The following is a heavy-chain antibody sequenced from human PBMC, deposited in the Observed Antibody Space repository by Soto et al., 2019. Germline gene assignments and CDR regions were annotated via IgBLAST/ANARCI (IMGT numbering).Heavy chain of an antibody. CDR3: AKVAPSISILWGFDR. D-gene: IGHD2-21*01. CDR1: GFTFSNYG. Sequence: QLVESGGDVVQPGRSLRLSCAASGFTFSNYGMHWVRQAPGKGLEWVAVISHDGNKEYYADSVRGRFTISRDNSKNTVYLQMNSLRAEDTAMYYCAKVAPSISILWGFDRWGQGTLVTVSS. J-gene: IGHJ4*02. CDR2: ISHDGNKE. V-gene: IGHV3-30*18.